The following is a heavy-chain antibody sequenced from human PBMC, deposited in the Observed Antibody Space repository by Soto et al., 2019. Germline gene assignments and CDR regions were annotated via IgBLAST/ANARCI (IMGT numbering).Heavy chain of an antibody. Sequence: QVQLQESGPGLVKPSQTLSLTCTVSGDSISSIINYWSWIRQPPGEGLEWIGFISYSGTTSYSPSLKSRVAISLDTSKNQFSLSLNFVTAAHTAVYYCARGRGYSYGLDPWGQGSLVTVSS. CDR2: ISYSGTT. D-gene: IGHD5-18*01. V-gene: IGHV4-30-4*01. J-gene: IGHJ5*02. CDR1: GDSISSIINY. CDR3: ARGRGYSYGLDP.